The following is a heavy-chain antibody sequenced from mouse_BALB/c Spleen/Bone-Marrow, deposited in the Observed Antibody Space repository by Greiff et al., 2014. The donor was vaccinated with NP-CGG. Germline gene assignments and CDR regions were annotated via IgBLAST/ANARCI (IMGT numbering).Heavy chain of an antibody. J-gene: IGHJ4*01. V-gene: IGHV1S29*02. CDR3: ARYGSSPYYAMDY. CDR1: GYTFTDYN. D-gene: IGHD1-1*01. Sequence: DVQLQESGPELVKPGASVKISCKASGYTFTDYNMHWVKQSHGKSLEWIGYIYPYNGGTGYNQKFKSKATLTVDNSSSTAYMELRSLTSEDSAVYYCARYGSSPYYAMDYWGQGTSVTVSS. CDR2: IYPYNGGT.